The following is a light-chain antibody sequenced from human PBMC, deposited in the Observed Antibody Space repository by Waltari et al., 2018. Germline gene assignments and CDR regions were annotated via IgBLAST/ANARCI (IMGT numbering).Light chain of an antibody. CDR2: DVS. V-gene: IGLV2-11*01. J-gene: IGLJ1*01. Sequence: WYKRPPVKAPNLMIYDVSKRPSVFPDRFSGSKSGDTASLTTSGRRADDEADYYCCSYAGRYTYVFGTGTKVTVL. CDR3: CSYAGRYTYV.